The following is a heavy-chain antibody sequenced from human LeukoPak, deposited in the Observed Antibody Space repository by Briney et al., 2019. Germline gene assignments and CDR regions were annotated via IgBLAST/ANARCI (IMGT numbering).Heavy chain of an antibody. CDR2: INSDGSTT. J-gene: IGHJ4*02. CDR1: GFTFSSYW. V-gene: IGHV3-74*01. D-gene: IGHD1-14*01. CDR3: ARGSAVTGVH. Sequence: TRGSLRLSCADSGFTFSSYWMHWVRQAPGKGLVWISRINSDGSTTNYADSVKGRFTISRDNAKNTLYLQMNSLRAEDTAMYYCARGSAVTGVHWGQGTLVTVSS.